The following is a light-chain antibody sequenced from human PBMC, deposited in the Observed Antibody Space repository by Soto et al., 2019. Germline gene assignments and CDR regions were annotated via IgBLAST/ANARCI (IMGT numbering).Light chain of an antibody. Sequence: QAVVTQPPSVSAAPGQTVTISCSGSSSNIGNNYVSWYQQLPGTAPKLLIYENNKRPSGIPDRFSGSKSGTSATLGITGLQTGDEADYYCGTWDSSLSAYVFGTGTKLTVL. CDR3: GTWDSSLSAYV. CDR1: SSNIGNNY. V-gene: IGLV1-51*02. CDR2: ENN. J-gene: IGLJ1*01.